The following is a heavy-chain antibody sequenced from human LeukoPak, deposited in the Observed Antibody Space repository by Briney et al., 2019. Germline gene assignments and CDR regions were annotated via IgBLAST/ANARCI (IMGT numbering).Heavy chain of an antibody. CDR2: INSDGSST. V-gene: IGHV3-74*01. J-gene: IGHJ4*02. D-gene: IGHD3-3*01. CDR1: GFTFSSYW. CDR3: ARGLGYYDFWSGYSLNWGFDY. Sequence: GGSLSLSCAASGFTFSSYWMHWVRQAPGKGLVWVSRINSDGSSTSYADSVKGRFTISRDNAKNTLYLQMNSLRAEDTAVYYCARGLGYYDFWSGYSLNWGFDYWGQGTLVTVSS.